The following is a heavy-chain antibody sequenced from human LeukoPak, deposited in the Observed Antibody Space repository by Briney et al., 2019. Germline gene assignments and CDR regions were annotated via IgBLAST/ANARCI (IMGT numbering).Heavy chain of an antibody. Sequence: PSETLSLTCAVYGGSFSGYYWSWIRQPPGKGLEWIGEINHSGSTNYNPSLKSRVTISVDKSKNQFSLKLSSVTAADTAVYYCAREGYSSGWTLFDYWGQGTLATVSS. CDR1: GGSFSGYY. CDR3: AREGYSSGWTLFDY. J-gene: IGHJ4*02. V-gene: IGHV4-34*01. CDR2: INHSGST. D-gene: IGHD6-19*01.